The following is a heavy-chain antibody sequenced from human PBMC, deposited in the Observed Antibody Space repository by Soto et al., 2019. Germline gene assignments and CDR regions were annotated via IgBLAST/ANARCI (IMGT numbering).Heavy chain of an antibody. D-gene: IGHD5-12*01. CDR3: ARDQWGRDGYNYVGMDV. Sequence: QVQLVQSGAEVKKPGSSVKVSCKASGGTFSSYAISWVRQAPGQGLEWMGEIIPIFGTANYAQKFQGRVTITADESTSTAYMELSSLRSEDTAVYYCARDQWGRDGYNYVGMDVWGQGTTVTVSS. J-gene: IGHJ6*02. V-gene: IGHV1-69*12. CDR1: GGTFSSYA. CDR2: IIPIFGTA.